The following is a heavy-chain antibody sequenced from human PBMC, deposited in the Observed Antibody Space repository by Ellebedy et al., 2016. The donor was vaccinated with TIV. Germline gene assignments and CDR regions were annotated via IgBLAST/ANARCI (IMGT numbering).Heavy chain of an antibody. J-gene: IGHJ4*02. CDR3: ATVYGGGWLRPSFDY. D-gene: IGHD5-12*01. V-gene: IGHV1-24*01. Sequence: ASVKVSXXVSGYTLTELSMHWVRQAPGKGLEWMGGFDPEDGETIYAQKFQGRVTMTEDTSTDTAYMELSSLRSEDTAVYYCATVYGGGWLRPSFDYWGQGTLVTVSS. CDR2: FDPEDGET. CDR1: GYTLTELS.